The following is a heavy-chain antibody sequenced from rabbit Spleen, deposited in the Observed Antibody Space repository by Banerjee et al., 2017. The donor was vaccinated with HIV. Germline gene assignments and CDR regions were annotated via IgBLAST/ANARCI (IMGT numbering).Heavy chain of an antibody. J-gene: IGHJ6*01. CDR1: GVSFSGSSY. CDR3: ARDTSSSFSSYGMDL. Sequence: QSLEESGGGLVKPGASLTLTCIASGVSFSGSSYMCWVRQAPGKGLEWIACIDSGSSGFTYFATWAKGRFTISKTSSTTVTLHMTSLTAADTATYFCARDTSSSFSSYGMDLWGPGPLVTVS. CDR2: IDSGSSGFT. D-gene: IGHD1-1*01. V-gene: IGHV1S40*01.